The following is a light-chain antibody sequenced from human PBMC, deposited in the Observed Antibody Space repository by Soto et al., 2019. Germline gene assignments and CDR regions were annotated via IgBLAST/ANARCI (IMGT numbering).Light chain of an antibody. V-gene: IGKV3-11*01. Sequence: DIELTQSPSTLSVSPGDRATISCRTSQSISSYLAWYQQKPGQTPRLLIYEASNRPSGIPARFSGSGSGTDFTLTISSLEPEDFAVYYCQQRSNWPLTFGGGTKVEIK. CDR2: EAS. J-gene: IGKJ4*01. CDR1: QSISSY. CDR3: QQRSNWPLT.